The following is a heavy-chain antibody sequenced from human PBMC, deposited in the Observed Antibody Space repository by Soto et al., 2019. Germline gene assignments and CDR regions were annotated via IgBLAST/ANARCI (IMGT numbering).Heavy chain of an antibody. J-gene: IGHJ5*02. CDR3: ARASMYIWNDH. CDR2: ISAYNGNT. Sequence: ASVKVSCKASGYTFTSYGISWVRQAPGQGLEWMGWISAYNGNTNYAQKLQGRVTTTTDTSTSTAYMELSSLKSDDTAIYYCARASMYIWNDHWGQGTLVTVSS. V-gene: IGHV1-18*01. D-gene: IGHD1-20*01. CDR1: GYTFTSYG.